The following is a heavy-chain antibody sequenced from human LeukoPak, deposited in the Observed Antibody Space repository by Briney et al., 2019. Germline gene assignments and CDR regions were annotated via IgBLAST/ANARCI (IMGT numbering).Heavy chain of an antibody. V-gene: IGHV3-30*03. D-gene: IGHD5-12*01. J-gene: IGHJ4*02. CDR2: ISYDGSNK. CDR3: ARDDGDSAQRRSGYGYFDY. Sequence: GGSLRLSCAASGFTFSSYGMHWVRQAPGKGLEWVAVISYDGSNKYYADSVKGRFTISRDNSKNTLYLQMNSLRAEDTAVYYCARDDGDSAQRRSGYGYFDYWGQGTLVTVSS. CDR1: GFTFSSYG.